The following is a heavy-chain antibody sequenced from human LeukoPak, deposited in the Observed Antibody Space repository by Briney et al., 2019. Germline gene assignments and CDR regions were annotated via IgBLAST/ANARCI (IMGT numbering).Heavy chain of an antibody. J-gene: IGHJ6*03. CDR3: ARDYDSSGYYSDLSHNQNYYYYYMDV. CDR2: IIPIFGTA. V-gene: IGHV1-69*13. CDR1: GYTFTSYG. Sequence: ASVKVSCKASGYTFTSYGISWVRQAPGQGLEWMGGIIPIFGTANYAQKFQGRVTITADESTSTAYMELSSLRSEDTAVYYCARDYDSSGYYSDLSHNQNYYYYYMDVWGKGTTVTVSS. D-gene: IGHD3-22*01.